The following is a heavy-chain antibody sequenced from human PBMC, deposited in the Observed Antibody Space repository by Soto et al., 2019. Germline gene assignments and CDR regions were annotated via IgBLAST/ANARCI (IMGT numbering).Heavy chain of an antibody. CDR2: ISSSGSTM. D-gene: IGHD3-22*01. J-gene: IGHJ3*02. V-gene: IGHV3-48*03. CDR3: AREYYYDSSGNDAFDI. CDR1: GFTFSGFE. Sequence: PGGSLRLSCAASGFTFSGFEMNWVRQAPGKGLEWVSYISSSGSTMYYADSVRGRFTISRDNAKNSLYLQMNSLRAEDTAVYYCAREYYYDSSGNDAFDIWGQGTMVTVSS.